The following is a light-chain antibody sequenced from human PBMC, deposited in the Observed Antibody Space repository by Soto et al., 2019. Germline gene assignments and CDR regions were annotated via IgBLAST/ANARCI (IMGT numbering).Light chain of an antibody. V-gene: IGLV2-14*01. J-gene: IGLJ1*01. Sequence: QSALTQPASVSGSPGQSITISCTGTSSDVGGYNYVSWYQQHPGKAPKLMIYDVSNRPSGVSNRFSGSKSGNTASLTISGLQAEDEADYYCSSYTSSSPLEVFGTGTKVTV. CDR3: SSYTSSSPLEV. CDR1: SSDVGGYNY. CDR2: DVS.